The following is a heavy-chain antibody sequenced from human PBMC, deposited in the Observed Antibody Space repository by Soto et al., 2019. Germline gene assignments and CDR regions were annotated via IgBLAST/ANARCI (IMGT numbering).Heavy chain of an antibody. V-gene: IGHV4-39*01. CDR3: ARPGYYYGMDV. CDR2: IYYSGST. CDR1: GVSISSSSYY. Sequence: SETLSLTCTVSGVSISSSSYYWGWIRQPPGKGLEWVGSIYYSGSTYYNPSLKSRVTISVDTSKNQFSLKLSSVTAADTAVYYCARPGYYYGMDVWGQGTTVTVSS. J-gene: IGHJ6*02. D-gene: IGHD7-27*01.